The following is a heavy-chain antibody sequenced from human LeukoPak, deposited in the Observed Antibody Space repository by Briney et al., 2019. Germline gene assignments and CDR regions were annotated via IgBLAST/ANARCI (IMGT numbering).Heavy chain of an antibody. V-gene: IGHV3-23*01. CDR1: GFTFSSYG. CDR3: AKGGAAAGTYYYYYYMDV. Sequence: GGSLRLSCAASGFTFSSYGMSWVRQAPGKGLEWVSAISGSGGSTYYADSVKGRFTISRDNSKNTLYLQMNSLRAEDTAVYYCAKGGAAAGTYYYYYYMDVWGKGTTVTISS. D-gene: IGHD6-13*01. CDR2: ISGSGGST. J-gene: IGHJ6*03.